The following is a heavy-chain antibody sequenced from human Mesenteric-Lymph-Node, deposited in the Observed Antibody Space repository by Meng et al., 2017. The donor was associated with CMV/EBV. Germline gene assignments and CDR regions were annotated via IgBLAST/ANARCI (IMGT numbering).Heavy chain of an antibody. D-gene: IGHD6-6*01. CDR1: GFTFSSYE. CDR2: ISSSGSTI. J-gene: IGHJ4*02. Sequence: LSLTCAASGFTFSSYEMNWVRQAPGKGLEWVSYISSSGSTIYYADSVKGRFTISRDNAKNSLYLQMNSLRAEDTAVYYCAREQLVGDSFDYWGQGTLVTVSS. V-gene: IGHV3-48*03. CDR3: AREQLVGDSFDY.